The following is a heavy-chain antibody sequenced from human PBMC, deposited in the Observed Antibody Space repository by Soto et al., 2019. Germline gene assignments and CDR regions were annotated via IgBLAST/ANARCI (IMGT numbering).Heavy chain of an antibody. J-gene: IGHJ6*02. CDR3: AADPGIAVAGNDYYYYGMDV. CDR1: GFTFTSSA. Sequence: EASVKVSCKASGFTFTSSAVQWVRQARGQRLEWIGWIVVGSGNTNYAQKFQERVTITRDMSTSTAYMELSSLRSEDTAVYYCAADPGIAVAGNDYYYYGMDVWGQGTTVTVSS. D-gene: IGHD6-19*01. V-gene: IGHV1-58*01. CDR2: IVVGSGNT.